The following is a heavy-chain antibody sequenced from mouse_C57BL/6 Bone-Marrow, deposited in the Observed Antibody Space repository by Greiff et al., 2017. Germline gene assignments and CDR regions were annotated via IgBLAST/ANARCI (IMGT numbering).Heavy chain of an antibody. CDR2: INPNNGGT. J-gene: IGHJ2*01. D-gene: IGHD1-1*01. Sequence: VQLQQSGPELVKPGASVKISCKASGYTFTDYYMNWVKQSHGKSLEWIGDINPNNGGTSYNQKLKGKATLTVDKSSSTAYMELRSLTSEDSAVYYGAGDYYGSSWCFDYWGQGTILTVSS. V-gene: IGHV1-26*01. CDR1: GYTFTDYY. CDR3: AGDYYGSSWCFDY.